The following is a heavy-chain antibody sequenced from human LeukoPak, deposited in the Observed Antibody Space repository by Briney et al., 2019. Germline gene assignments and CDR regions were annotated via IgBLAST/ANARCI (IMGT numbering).Heavy chain of an antibody. CDR3: AGDNYDFWSGYYHNWFDP. Sequence: GGSLRLSCAASGFTFSSYWMHWVRQAPGKGLVWVSRINTDGSSTSYADSVKGRFTISRDNAKNTLYLQMNSLRAEDTAAYYCAGDNYDFWSGYYHNWFDPWGQGTLVTVSS. D-gene: IGHD3-3*01. CDR2: INTDGSST. V-gene: IGHV3-74*01. CDR1: GFTFSSYW. J-gene: IGHJ5*02.